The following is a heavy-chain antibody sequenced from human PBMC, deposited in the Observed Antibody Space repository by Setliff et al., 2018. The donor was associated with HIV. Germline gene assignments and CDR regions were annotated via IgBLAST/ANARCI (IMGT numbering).Heavy chain of an antibody. CDR1: GASIRNYY. D-gene: IGHD3-3*01. CDR3: ARGQGYNFWSGYYRYYYGMDV. Sequence: SETLSLTCTVSGASIRNYYWSWVRQPPGKGLEWIGYIYNSGITNYNPSLESRVTISVDTSKNQFSLKVSSVTAADTAVYFCARGQGYNFWSGYYRYYYGMDVWGQGTTVTVSS. J-gene: IGHJ6*02. V-gene: IGHV4-59*01. CDR2: IYNSGIT.